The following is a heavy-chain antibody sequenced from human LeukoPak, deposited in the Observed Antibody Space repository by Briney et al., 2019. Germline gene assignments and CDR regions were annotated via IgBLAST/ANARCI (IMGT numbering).Heavy chain of an antibody. V-gene: IGHV3-48*02. J-gene: IGHJ4*02. CDR3: ARVRFLGIAVAGTLGYYFDY. D-gene: IGHD6-19*01. Sequence: TGGSLRLSCAASGFTFSSYSMNWVRQAPGKGLEGVSYISSSRSTIYYADSVKGRFTISRASAKNSLYLQMNSLRDEDTAVYYCARVRFLGIAVAGTLGYYFDYWGQGTLVTVSS. CDR2: ISSSRSTI. CDR1: GFTFSSYS.